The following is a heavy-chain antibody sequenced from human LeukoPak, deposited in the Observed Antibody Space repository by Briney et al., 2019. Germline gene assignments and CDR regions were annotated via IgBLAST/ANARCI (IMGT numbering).Heavy chain of an antibody. CDR1: GFTFSSYS. V-gene: IGHV3-21*01. Sequence: EGSLRLSCAASGFTFSSYSMNWVHRAPGKGLEWVSSISSSSSYIYYADSVKGRFTISRDNAKNSLYLQMNSLRAEDTAVYYCARDLRVGATRYAFDIWGQGTMVTVSS. CDR3: ARDLRVGATRYAFDI. D-gene: IGHD1-26*01. CDR2: ISSSSSYI. J-gene: IGHJ3*02.